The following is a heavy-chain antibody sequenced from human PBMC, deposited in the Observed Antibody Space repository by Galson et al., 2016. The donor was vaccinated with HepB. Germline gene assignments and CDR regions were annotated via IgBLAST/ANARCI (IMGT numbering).Heavy chain of an antibody. J-gene: IGHJ6*02. CDR1: RPTFSWHW. CDR3: ARFGLSNGLDV. V-gene: IGHV3-7*01. D-gene: IGHD3-10*01. CDR2: RNQDGSEM. Sequence: SLRLSCAGSRPTFSWHWMTWVRQAPGKGLEWVANRNQDGSEMYYAKSVEGRFTISGDNAKDSLFLRMNSLRVEDTATYYCARFGLSNGLDVWGPGTTVIVSS.